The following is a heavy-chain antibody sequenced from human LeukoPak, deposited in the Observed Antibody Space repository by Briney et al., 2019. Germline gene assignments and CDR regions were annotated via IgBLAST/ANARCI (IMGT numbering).Heavy chain of an antibody. D-gene: IGHD6-13*01. CDR2: INSDGSRT. CDR3: ARGSWSAADTNIDY. CDR1: GFTLSTYW. V-gene: IGHV3-74*01. Sequence: GGSLRLSCAASGFTLSTYWMHWVRQGPGKGLVWVSCINSDGSRTTYADSVKGRFTISRDNAKNTLYLQMNTLRAADTAVYYCARGSWSAADTNIDYWGQGTLVTVSS. J-gene: IGHJ4*02.